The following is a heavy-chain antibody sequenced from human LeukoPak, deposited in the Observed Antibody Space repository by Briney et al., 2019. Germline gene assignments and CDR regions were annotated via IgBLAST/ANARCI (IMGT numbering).Heavy chain of an antibody. CDR1: GFTFSSYA. CDR3: AKDRQAYYDFWSGYDY. V-gene: IGHV3-23*01. J-gene: IGHJ4*02. D-gene: IGHD3-3*01. Sequence: GGSLRLSCAASGFTFSSYAMSWVRQAPGKGLEWVSAISGSGGSTYYAGSVKGRFTISRDNSKNTLYLQMNSLRAEDTAVYYCAKDRQAYYDFWSGYDYWGQGTLVTVSS. CDR2: ISGSGGST.